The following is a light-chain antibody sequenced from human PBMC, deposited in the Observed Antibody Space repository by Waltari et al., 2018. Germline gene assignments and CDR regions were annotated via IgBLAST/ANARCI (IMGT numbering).Light chain of an antibody. CDR3: QHFHSYPLT. CDR1: QGIRSF. J-gene: IGKJ4*01. CDR2: PAS. V-gene: IGKV1-9*01. Sequence: DIQLTQSPPFLSASVGDRVTITCRSSQGIRSFLAWYQQKPWRAPKLLIYPASTLQSGVPSRFSGSGSGTDFTLTISSLQPEDFATYYCQHFHSYPLTFGGGTKVEIK.